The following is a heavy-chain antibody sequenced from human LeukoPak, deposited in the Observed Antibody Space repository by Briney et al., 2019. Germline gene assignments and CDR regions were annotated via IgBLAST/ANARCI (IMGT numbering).Heavy chain of an antibody. V-gene: IGHV4-38-2*02. Sequence: SETLSLTCTVSGYSVSSGYYWGWIRQPPGKGLEWIGRIYHSGSTYCNPSLKSRVTISVDTSKNQFSLKLSPVTPADTAVYYCARVDADYLDYRGQGTLVTVSS. D-gene: IGHD3/OR15-3a*01. J-gene: IGHJ4*02. CDR2: IYHSGST. CDR3: ARVDADYLDY. CDR1: GYSVSSGYY.